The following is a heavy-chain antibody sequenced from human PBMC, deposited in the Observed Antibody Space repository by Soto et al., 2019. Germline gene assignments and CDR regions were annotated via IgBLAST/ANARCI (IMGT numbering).Heavy chain of an antibody. CDR1: GFTFSSYW. CDR2: INSDGSST. V-gene: IGHV3-74*01. CDR3: AREVGDCSGGSCYNWFVP. Sequence: EVQLVESGGGLVQPGVSLRLSCAASGFTFSSYWMHWVRHAPGKGLVWVSRINSDGSSTSYADSVKGRFTISRDNAKNTLYLQMNSLRAEDTAVYYCAREVGDCSGGSCYNWFVPWGQGTLVTVSS. J-gene: IGHJ5*02. D-gene: IGHD2-15*01.